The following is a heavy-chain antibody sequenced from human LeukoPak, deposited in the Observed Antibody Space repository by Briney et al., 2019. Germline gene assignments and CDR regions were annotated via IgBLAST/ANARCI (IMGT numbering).Heavy chain of an antibody. J-gene: IGHJ6*02. CDR3: ARDLGTRVATIIPDSGYYGMDV. CDR1: GFTFSSYA. CDR2: ISYDGSNK. V-gene: IGHV3-30-3*01. D-gene: IGHD5-12*01. Sequence: GRSLRPSCAASGFTFSSYAMHWVRQAPGKGLEWVAVISYDGSNKYYADSVKGRFTISRDNSKNTLYLQMNSLRAEDTAVYYCARDLGTRVATIIPDSGYYGMDVWGQGTTVTVSS.